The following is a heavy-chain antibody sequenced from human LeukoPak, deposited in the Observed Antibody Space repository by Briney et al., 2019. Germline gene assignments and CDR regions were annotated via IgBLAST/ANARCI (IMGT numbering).Heavy chain of an antibody. J-gene: IGHJ5*02. D-gene: IGHD3-16*02. CDR3: ARLRDDYVWGSYRDLNWFDP. CDR2: IYYSGST. Sequence: SETLSLTCTVSGGSISSSSYYWGWIRQPPGKGLEWIGSIYYSGSTYYNPSLKSRVTISVDTSKNQFSLKLSSVTAADTAVYYCARLRDDYVWGSYRDLNWFDPWGQGTLVTVSS. CDR1: GGSISSSSYY. V-gene: IGHV4-39*01.